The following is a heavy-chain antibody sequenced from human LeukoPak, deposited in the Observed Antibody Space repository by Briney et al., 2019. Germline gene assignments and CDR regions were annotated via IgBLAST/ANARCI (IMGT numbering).Heavy chain of an antibody. CDR3: AKGVGCSGGTCYSGHGMDV. CDR1: GFTFNDYA. V-gene: IGHV3-30*02. Sequence: PGGSLRFSCAASGFTFNDYAMYWVRQSPGRGLEWVALIRDDGSDTYHADSVKGRFTISRDNSKNTLYLQVNSLRAEDTAVYYCAKGVGCSGGTCYSGHGMDVWGQGTTVTVSS. J-gene: IGHJ6*02. CDR2: IRDDGSDT. D-gene: IGHD2-15*01.